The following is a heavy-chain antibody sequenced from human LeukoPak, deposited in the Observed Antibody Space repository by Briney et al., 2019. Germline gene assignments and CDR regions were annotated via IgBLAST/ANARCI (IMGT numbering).Heavy chain of an antibody. D-gene: IGHD6-13*01. V-gene: IGHV4-39*07. CDR3: ARGGHGSIQRWFDP. CDR1: GGSISSSSYY. J-gene: IGHJ5*02. Sequence: SPETLSLTCTVSGGSISSSSYYWGWIRQPPGKGLEWIGSIYYSGSTYYNPSLKSRVTISVDTSKNQFSLKLSSVTAADTAVYYCARGGHGSIQRWFDPWGQGTLVTVSS. CDR2: IYYSGST.